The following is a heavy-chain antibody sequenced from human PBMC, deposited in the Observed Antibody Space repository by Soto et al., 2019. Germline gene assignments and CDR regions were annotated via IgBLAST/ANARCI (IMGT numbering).Heavy chain of an antibody. Sequence: PSETLSLTCTVSGISVSTSDYYWGWVRQPPGKGLDWIGNIYCSGSTFYNPSLRSRVTLSVDTSKNQFSLRLNSVTAADTAVYFCAGFVVPASRNSDFDYWGQGTLVTVSS. D-gene: IGHD2-15*01. V-gene: IGHV4-39*01. J-gene: IGHJ4*02. CDR1: GISVSTSDYY. CDR3: AGFVVPASRNSDFDY. CDR2: IYCSGST.